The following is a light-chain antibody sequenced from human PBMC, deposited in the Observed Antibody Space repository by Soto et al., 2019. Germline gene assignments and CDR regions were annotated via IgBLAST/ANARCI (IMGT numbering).Light chain of an antibody. CDR2: EGS. CDR1: SSDVGSYNL. J-gene: IGLJ1*01. Sequence: QSALTQPASVSGSPGQAITISCTGTSSDVGSYNLVSWYQQHPGKAPKLMIYEGSKRPTGVSNRFSGSKSGNTASLTISGLQAEDEAYYYCCSYAGSSTYVFGTGTQVTVL. CDR3: CSYAGSSTYV. V-gene: IGLV2-23*01.